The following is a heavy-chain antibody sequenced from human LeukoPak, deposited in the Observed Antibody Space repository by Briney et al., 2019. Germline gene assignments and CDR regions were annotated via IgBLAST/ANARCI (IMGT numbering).Heavy chain of an antibody. Sequence: SETLSLTCTVSGGSISSYYWSWIRQHPGKGLEWIGYIYYSGSTYYNPSLKSRVTISVDTSKNQFSLKLSSVTAADTAVYYCARLNLIAAAGTYDYYYYMDVWGKGTTVTVSS. CDR1: GGSISSYY. D-gene: IGHD6-13*01. V-gene: IGHV4-59*06. J-gene: IGHJ6*03. CDR2: IYYSGST. CDR3: ARLNLIAAAGTYDYYYYMDV.